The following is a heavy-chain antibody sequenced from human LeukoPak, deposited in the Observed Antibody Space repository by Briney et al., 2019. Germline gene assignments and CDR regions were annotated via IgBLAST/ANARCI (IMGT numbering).Heavy chain of an antibody. J-gene: IGHJ4*02. CDR2: INHSGST. D-gene: IGHD5-24*01. CDR3: ARGKMFDY. Sequence: SETLSLTCAVYGGSFSGYYWSWIRQPPGKGLEWIGEINHSGSTNYNPSLKSRVTLSVDTSKNQFSLKLSSVTAADTAVYYCARGKMFDYWGQGTLVTVSS. V-gene: IGHV4-34*01. CDR1: GGSFSGYY.